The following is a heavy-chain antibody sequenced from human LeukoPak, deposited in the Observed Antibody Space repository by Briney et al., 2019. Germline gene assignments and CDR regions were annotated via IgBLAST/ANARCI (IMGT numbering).Heavy chain of an antibody. CDR2: IYSGGST. CDR3: ARDRELLGYFDY. CDR1: GFTVSSNY. V-gene: IGHV3-66*01. D-gene: IGHD3-10*01. J-gene: IGHJ4*02. Sequence: GGSLRLSCAASGFTVSSNYMSWVRQAPGKGLEWVSVIYSGGSTYYADSVKGRFTISRDNSKNTLYLQMNSLRAEDTAVYYCARDRELLGYFDYWGQGTLVTVSS.